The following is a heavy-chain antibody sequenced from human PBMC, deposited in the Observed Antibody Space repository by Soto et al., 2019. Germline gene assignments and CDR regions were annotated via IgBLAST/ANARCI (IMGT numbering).Heavy chain of an antibody. CDR2: IAYDGSTQ. J-gene: IGHJ6*02. CDR1: GFTFSKYA. D-gene: IGHD3-10*01. Sequence: QAGGSLRLSCAASGFTFSKYAMHWVRQAPGKGLEWVSVIAYDGSTQYYADSVKGRFTISRDNSKNTVNLQMNSLRAEDTAVYYCARGDLVGGVVDYYNMDVWGQGTTVTVSS. CDR3: ARGDLVGGVVDYYNMDV. V-gene: IGHV3-30*04.